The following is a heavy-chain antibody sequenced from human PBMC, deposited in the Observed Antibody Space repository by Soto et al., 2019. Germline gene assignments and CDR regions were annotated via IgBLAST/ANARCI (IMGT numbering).Heavy chain of an antibody. D-gene: IGHD5-12*01. CDR3: ATVLRGHHGNDGY. V-gene: IGHV3-11*03. CDR2: ISWNGDT. CDR1: GFTFSDFY. Sequence: QVPLLESGGGLVKPGGSLRLSCAASGFTFSDFYMSWIRQAPGKGLEYVSYISWNGDTNYADSVRGRFIISRDDAKNSLSLQMNFLRAEDTAIYYCATVLRGHHGNDGYWGQGTLVTVSS. J-gene: IGHJ4*02.